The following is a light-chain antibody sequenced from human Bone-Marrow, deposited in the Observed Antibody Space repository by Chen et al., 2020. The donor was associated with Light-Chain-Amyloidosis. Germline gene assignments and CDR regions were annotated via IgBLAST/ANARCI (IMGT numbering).Light chain of an antibody. CDR2: EDD. V-gene: IGLV6-57*01. CDR3: QSYQGSSQGV. CDR1: SGSIATNY. J-gene: IGLJ3*02. Sequence: NFILTQPHSVSESPGKTGSISRTLSSGSIATNYVQCYQQRPGSSPTTVIYEDDQRPSGVPDRFSGSIDRSSNSASLTISGLKTEDKADYYCQSYQGSSQGVFGGGTKLTVL.